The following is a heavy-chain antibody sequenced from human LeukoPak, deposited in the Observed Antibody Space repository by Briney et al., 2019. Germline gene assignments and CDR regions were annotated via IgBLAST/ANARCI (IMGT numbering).Heavy chain of an antibody. V-gene: IGHV1-18*01. CDR1: GYTFTSYG. CDR3: ARVPSNPNYDFWSGYYFDY. J-gene: IGHJ4*02. Sequence: ASVKVSCKASGYTFTSYGISWVRQAPGQWLEWMGWISAYNGNTNYAQKLQGRVTMTTDTSTSTAYMELRSLRSDDTAVYYCARVPSNPNYDFWSGYYFDYWGQGTLVTVSS. D-gene: IGHD3-3*01. CDR2: ISAYNGNT.